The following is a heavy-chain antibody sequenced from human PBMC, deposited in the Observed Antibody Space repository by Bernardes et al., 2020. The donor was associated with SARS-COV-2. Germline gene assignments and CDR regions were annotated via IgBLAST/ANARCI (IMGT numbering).Heavy chain of an antibody. D-gene: IGHD2-15*01. CDR2: FDPEDGET. J-gene: IGHJ6*02. V-gene: IGHV1-24*01. CDR1: GYTLTELS. CDR3: ATADQVVVAAHSQYYYGMDV. Sequence: ASVKVSCKVSGYTLTELSMHWVRQAPGKGLEWMGGFDPEDGETIYAQKFQGRVTMTEDTSTDTAYMELSSLRSEDTAVYYCATADQVVVAAHSQYYYGMDVWGQGTTVTVSS.